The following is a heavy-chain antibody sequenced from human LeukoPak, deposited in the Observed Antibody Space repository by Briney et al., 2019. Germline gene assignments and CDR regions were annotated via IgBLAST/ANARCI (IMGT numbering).Heavy chain of an antibody. CDR3: ARARYDSSGYYPLGDY. CDR1: GFTFSRYS. J-gene: IGHJ4*02. V-gene: IGHV3-21*01. Sequence: KTGGSLRLSCAASGFTFSRYSMNWVRQAPGKGLGWVSLITSSSNYIYYADSVKGRFTISRDNAKNSLYLEMNSLRAEDTAVYYCARARYDSSGYYPLGDYWGQGTLVTVSS. D-gene: IGHD3-22*01. CDR2: ITSSSNYI.